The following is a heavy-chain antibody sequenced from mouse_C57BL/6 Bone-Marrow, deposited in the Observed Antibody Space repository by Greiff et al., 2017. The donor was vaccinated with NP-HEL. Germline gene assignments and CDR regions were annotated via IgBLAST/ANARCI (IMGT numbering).Heavy chain of an antibody. J-gene: IGHJ3*01. CDR1: GYAFSSYW. Sequence: VQLQQSGAELVKPGASVKISCKASGYAFSSYWMNWVQQRPGKGLEWIGQIYPGDGDTNYNGKFKGKATLTADKSSSTAYMQLSSLTSEDSAVYFCARHGPLAYWGQGTLVTVSA. D-gene: IGHD3-1*01. V-gene: IGHV1-80*01. CDR3: ARHGPLAY. CDR2: IYPGDGDT.